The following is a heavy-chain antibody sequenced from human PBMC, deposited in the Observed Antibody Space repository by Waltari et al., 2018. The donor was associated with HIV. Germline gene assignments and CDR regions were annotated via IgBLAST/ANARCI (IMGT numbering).Heavy chain of an antibody. CDR3: ARGPSSGWSWFDP. Sequence: EVRLLESGGGLVRPGGSLRLSCAASGSRSSDYNMNWVRQGPGKGLEWVASIGSLQNFIHYADSVKGRFTVSRDNAKNSLYLQMNSLTAEDTAVYYCARGPSSGWSWFDPWGQGTLVTVSS. J-gene: IGHJ5*02. V-gene: IGHV3-21*01. CDR2: IGSLQNFI. CDR1: GSRSSDYN. D-gene: IGHD6-19*01.